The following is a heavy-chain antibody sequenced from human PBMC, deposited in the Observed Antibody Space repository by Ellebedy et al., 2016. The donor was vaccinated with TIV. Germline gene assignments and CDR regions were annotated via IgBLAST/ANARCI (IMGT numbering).Heavy chain of an antibody. CDR2: ISAYNGDT. CDR3: ARKGPFGYDTSGYSDY. CDR1: GYTFTSFG. D-gene: IGHD3-22*01. Sequence: ASVKVSCKASGYTFTSFGILWVRQAPGQGLECMGWISAYNGDTNYAEKLQGRVTMTTDTSTTTAYMELKSLRSDDTAVYYCARKGPFGYDTSGYSDYWGQGTLVTVSS. V-gene: IGHV1-18*01. J-gene: IGHJ4*02.